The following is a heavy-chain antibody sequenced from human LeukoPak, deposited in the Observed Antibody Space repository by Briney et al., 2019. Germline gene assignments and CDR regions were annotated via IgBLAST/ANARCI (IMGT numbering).Heavy chain of an antibody. D-gene: IGHD3-22*01. CDR2: IHSGGET. Sequence: GGSLRLSCAASGFSVSNNYMSWARQAPGKGLEWVSVIHSGGETYYTDSVKGRFTISRDNSKNTLYLQMNSLRAEDTAVYYCGRAGVYSASSGYGPDRWGQGTLVTVSS. CDR1: GFSVSNNY. CDR3: GRAGVYSASSGYGPDR. V-gene: IGHV3-53*01. J-gene: IGHJ5*02.